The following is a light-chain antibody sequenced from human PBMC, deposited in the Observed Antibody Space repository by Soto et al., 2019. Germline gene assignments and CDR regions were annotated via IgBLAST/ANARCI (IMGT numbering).Light chain of an antibody. CDR3: QHYNSYSEA. CDR2: KAS. Sequence: DIQMTQSPSTLSASVGDRITITCXASQSVSFWLAWYQQKPGKAPKLLIYKASKLESGVPSRFRGGGFGTEFTLTISSLQPDDFATYYCQHYNSYSEAFGQGTKVDIK. V-gene: IGKV1-5*03. J-gene: IGKJ1*01. CDR1: QSVSFW.